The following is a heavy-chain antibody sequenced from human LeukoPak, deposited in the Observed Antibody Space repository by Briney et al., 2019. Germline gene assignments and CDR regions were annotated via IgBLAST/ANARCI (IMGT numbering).Heavy chain of an antibody. CDR1: GFMFSTYE. CDR3: AKDLSGSIFDY. CDR2: ISSSNSYM. V-gene: IGHV3-21*05. Sequence: GGSLRLSCAASGFMFSTYEMNWVRQAPGKGLEWLSYISSSNSYMYYADSVKGRFTISRDNAKNSLYLQMNSLRAEDTAVYYCAKDLSGSIFDYWGQGTLVTVSS. D-gene: IGHD1-26*01. J-gene: IGHJ4*02.